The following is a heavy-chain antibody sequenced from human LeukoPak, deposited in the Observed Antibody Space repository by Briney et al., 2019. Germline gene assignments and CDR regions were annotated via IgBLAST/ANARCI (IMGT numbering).Heavy chain of an antibody. V-gene: IGHV4-59*01. CDR1: GGSISSYY. D-gene: IGHD4-11*01. CDR3: ASSLIYSTPYNWFDP. J-gene: IGHJ5*02. CDR2: IYYSGST. Sequence: PSETLSLTCTVSGGSISSYYWSWIRQPPGKGLEWIGYIYYSGSTNYNPSLKSRVTISVDTSKNQFSLKLSSVTAADTAVYYCASSLIYSTPYNWFDPWGQGTLVTVSS.